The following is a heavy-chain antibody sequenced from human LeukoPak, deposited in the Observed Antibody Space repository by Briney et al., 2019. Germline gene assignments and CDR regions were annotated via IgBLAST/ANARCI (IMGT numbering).Heavy chain of an antibody. CDR2: INHSGST. D-gene: IGHD1-7*01. CDR3: ASLTGTTSANWFDP. Sequence: SETLSLTCAVYGGSFSGYYWSWIRQPPGKGLEWIGEINHSGSTNYNPSLKSRVTISVDTSKNQFSLKLSSVTAADTAVYYCASLTGTTSANWFDPWGQGTLVTVSS. J-gene: IGHJ5*02. CDR1: GGSFSGYY. V-gene: IGHV4-34*01.